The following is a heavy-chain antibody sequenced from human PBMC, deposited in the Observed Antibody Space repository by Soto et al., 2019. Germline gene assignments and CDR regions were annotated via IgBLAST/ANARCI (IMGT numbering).Heavy chain of an antibody. J-gene: IGHJ2*01. V-gene: IGHV1-69*02. D-gene: IGHD5-12*01. CDR1: GGTFSSYT. Sequence: QVQLVQSGAEVKKPGSSVKVSCKVSGGTFSSYTINWIRQAPGQGLEWMGRILPILDRPNYAQNFQARVTXAXXXSXXTAHMGVRSLGSEDTAVYYCATTWDRAYTGYDFRRHWYFELWGRGTLVTVSS. CDR2: ILPILDRP. CDR3: ATTWDRAYTGYDFRRHWYFEL.